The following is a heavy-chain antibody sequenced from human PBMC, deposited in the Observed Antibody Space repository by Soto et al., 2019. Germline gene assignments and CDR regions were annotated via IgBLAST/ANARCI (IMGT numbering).Heavy chain of an antibody. J-gene: IGHJ4*02. CDR2: ISDDGDKR. D-gene: IGHD1-26*01. CDR3: AKARVRIVGANSFDY. V-gene: IGHV3-30*18. Sequence: PAGSLTLSXVGSGVTFSNYGMHWVRQPPGKGLEWVALISDDGDKRYYADSVRGRLIISRDNSKDTLYLQMNSLGPDDTAVYFCAKARVRIVGANSFDYWGQGTPVTVSS. CDR1: GVTFSNYG.